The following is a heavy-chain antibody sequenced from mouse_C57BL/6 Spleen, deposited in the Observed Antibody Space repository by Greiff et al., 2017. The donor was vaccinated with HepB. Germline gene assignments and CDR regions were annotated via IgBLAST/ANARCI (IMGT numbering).Heavy chain of an antibody. D-gene: IGHD1-1*01. Sequence: VQLQQSGPVLVKPGASVKMSCKASGYTFTDYYMNWVKQSHGKSLEWIGVINPYNGGTSYNQKFKGKATLTVDKSSSTAYMELNSLTSEDSAVYYCARDGTTVVATDYWGQGTTLTVSS. CDR3: ARDGTTVVATDY. CDR2: INPYNGGT. CDR1: GYTFTDYY. V-gene: IGHV1-19*01. J-gene: IGHJ2*01.